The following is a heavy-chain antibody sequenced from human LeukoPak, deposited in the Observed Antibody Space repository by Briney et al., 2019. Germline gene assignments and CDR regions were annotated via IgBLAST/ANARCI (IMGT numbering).Heavy chain of an antibody. CDR2: IYYSGST. J-gene: IGHJ4*02. CDR3: ARRAGNSSGWFSY. D-gene: IGHD6-19*01. CDR1: GGSISSYY. Sequence: SETLSLTCTVSGGSISSYYWSWIRQPPGKGLEWIGYIYYSGSTNYNPSLKSRVTISVDTSKNQFSLKLSSVTAADTAVYYCARRAGNSSGWFSYWGQGTLVTVSS. V-gene: IGHV4-59*12.